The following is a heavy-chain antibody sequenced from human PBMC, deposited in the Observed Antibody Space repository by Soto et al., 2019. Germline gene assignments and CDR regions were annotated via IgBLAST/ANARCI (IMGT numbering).Heavy chain of an antibody. D-gene: IGHD5-18*01. J-gene: IGHJ6*02. CDR2: ISWNSGSI. V-gene: IGHV3-9*01. CDR3: AKDNTAMVTAYGMDV. Sequence: EVQLVESGGGLVQPGRSLRLSCAASGFTFDDYAMHWVRQAPGKGLEWVSGISWNSGSIGYADSVKGRFTISRDNAXXSLYLQMNSLRAEDTALYYCAKDNTAMVTAYGMDVWGQGTTVTVSS. CDR1: GFTFDDYA.